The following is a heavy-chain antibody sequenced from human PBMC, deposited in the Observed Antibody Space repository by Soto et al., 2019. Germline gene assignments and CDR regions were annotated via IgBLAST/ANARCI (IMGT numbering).Heavy chain of an antibody. D-gene: IGHD5-18*01. CDR2: IYYSGST. V-gene: IGHV4-31*03. CDR3: ARDFVDTAMATGGWFDP. J-gene: IGHJ5*02. CDR1: GGSISSGGYY. Sequence: QVQLQESGPGLVKPSQTLSLTCTVSGGSISSGGYYWSWIRQHPGKGLEWIGYIYYSGSTYYNPSLKRRVTISLDTSKNQFSLKLSSVTAADTAVYYCARDFVDTAMATGGWFDPWGQGTLVTVSS.